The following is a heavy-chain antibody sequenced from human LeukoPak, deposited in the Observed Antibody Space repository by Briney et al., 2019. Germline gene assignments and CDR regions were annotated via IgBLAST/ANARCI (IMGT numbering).Heavy chain of an antibody. Sequence: AGGSLRLSCAASGFTFSSYGMHWVRQAPGKGLEWVACIWGDGSNKYYGDSVKGRFSISRDNSKNTLYLQMNSLRAEDTAMYYCARDAQRGFDYSNSLEYWGHGTLVTVSS. J-gene: IGHJ4*01. CDR1: GFTFSSYG. D-gene: IGHD4-11*01. CDR3: ARDAQRGFDYSNSLEY. CDR2: IWGDGSNK. V-gene: IGHV3-33*01.